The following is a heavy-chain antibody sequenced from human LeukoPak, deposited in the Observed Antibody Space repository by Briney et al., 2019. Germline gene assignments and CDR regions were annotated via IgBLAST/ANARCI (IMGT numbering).Heavy chain of an antibody. Sequence: GRSLRLSCVASGFSLSNFQMYWVRQAPGKGLEWVSIISLDRSTKFYADSVKGRFTISRDSSKNTLFLHMNTLRAEDTAIYYCAKDRTVGASYWYFDLWGRGTLVTVSS. CDR1: GFSLSNFQ. CDR3: AKDRTVGASYWYFDL. CDR2: ISLDRSTK. V-gene: IGHV3-30-3*01. D-gene: IGHD1-26*01. J-gene: IGHJ2*01.